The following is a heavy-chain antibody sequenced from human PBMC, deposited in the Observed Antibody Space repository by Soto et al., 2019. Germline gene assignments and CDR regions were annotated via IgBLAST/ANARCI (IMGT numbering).Heavy chain of an antibody. V-gene: IGHV1-3*01. Sequence: ASVKVSCKASGYTFTSYAMHWVRQAPGQRLEWMGWINAGNGNTKYSQKFQGRVTITRDTSASTAYMELSSLRSEDTAVYYCARGHYVDTAMAYEPIDYWGQGTLVTVSS. CDR2: INAGNGNT. CDR3: ARGHYVDTAMAYEPIDY. CDR1: GYTFTSYA. J-gene: IGHJ4*02. D-gene: IGHD5-18*01.